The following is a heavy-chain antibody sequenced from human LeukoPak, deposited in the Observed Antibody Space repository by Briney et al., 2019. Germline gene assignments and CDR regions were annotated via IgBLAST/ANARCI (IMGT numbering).Heavy chain of an antibody. CDR1: GGSISSSSYY. D-gene: IGHD6-19*01. CDR2: IYYSGGT. J-gene: IGHJ4*02. Sequence: DPSETLSLTCTVSGGSISSSSYYWGWIRQPPGKGLEWIGSIYYSGGTYYNPSLKSRVTISVDTSKNQFSLKLSSVTAADTAVYYCARASSGWYPPYYFDYWGQGTLVTVSS. V-gene: IGHV4-39*07. CDR3: ARASSGWYPPYYFDY.